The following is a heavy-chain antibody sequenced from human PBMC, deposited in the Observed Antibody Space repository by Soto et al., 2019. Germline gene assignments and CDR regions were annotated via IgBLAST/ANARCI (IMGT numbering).Heavy chain of an antibody. Sequence: GSLRLSCAASGFTFSSYAMSWVRQAPGKGLEWVSAISGSGGSTYYADSVKGRFTISRDNSKNTLYLQMNSLRAEDTAVYYCAKGIAAAGTEKYYYYYYGMDVWGQGTTVTVSS. CDR3: AKGIAAAGTEKYYYYYYGMDV. CDR2: ISGSGGST. CDR1: GFTFSSYA. V-gene: IGHV3-23*01. J-gene: IGHJ6*02. D-gene: IGHD6-13*01.